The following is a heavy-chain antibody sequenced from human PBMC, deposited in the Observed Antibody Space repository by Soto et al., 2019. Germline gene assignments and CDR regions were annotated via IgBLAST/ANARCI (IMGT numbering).Heavy chain of an antibody. CDR2: IDNGGNT. CDR1: GRTFSINADF. D-gene: IGHD2-21*01. J-gene: IGHJ4*02. CDR3: VTRSLLVAPT. Sequence: SETVSLTCTVSGRTFSINADFWYLAWIRQPPGKGLEWIGSIDNGGNTYYNPPLKSRVIISADTSKNQFSLSLNSVTAADTAVYYCVTRSLLVAPTWGQGIRVTVSS. V-gene: IGHV4-39*01.